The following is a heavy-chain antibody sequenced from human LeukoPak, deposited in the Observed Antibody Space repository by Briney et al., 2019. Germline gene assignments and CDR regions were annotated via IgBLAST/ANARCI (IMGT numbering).Heavy chain of an antibody. CDR1: GFTFSSYA. J-gene: IGHJ4*02. Sequence: GGSLRLSCAASGFTFSSYAMHWVRQAPGKGLEWVAVIWYDGSNKYYADSVKGRFTISRDNAKNTLYLQMNSLRAEDTAVYYCARAPPRIAAAGTTPPFDYWGQGTLVTVSS. CDR2: IWYDGSNK. CDR3: ARAPPRIAAAGTTPPFDY. D-gene: IGHD6-13*01. V-gene: IGHV3-33*08.